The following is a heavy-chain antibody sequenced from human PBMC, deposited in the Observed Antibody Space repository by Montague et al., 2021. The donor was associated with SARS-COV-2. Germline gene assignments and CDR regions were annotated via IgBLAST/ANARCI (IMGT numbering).Heavy chain of an antibody. J-gene: IGHJ4*02. D-gene: IGHD3-10*01. CDR3: AKSIGHFYASGSYLYDY. V-gene: IGHV3-23*03. CDR2: IYSGSSRA. Sequence: SLRLSCEASGFTFSSYAMSWVRQAPGKGLEWVSLIYSGSSRAYYGDSVKGRLTISRDDSKSILYLEMRSLRAEDTALYYCAKSIGHFYASGSYLYDYWGQGTLVTVSS. CDR1: GFTFSSYA.